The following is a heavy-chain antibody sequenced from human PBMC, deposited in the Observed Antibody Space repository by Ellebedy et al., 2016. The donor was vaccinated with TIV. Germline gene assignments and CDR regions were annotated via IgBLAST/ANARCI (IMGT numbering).Heavy chain of an antibody. D-gene: IGHD4-17*01. Sequence: SETLSLXXAVYGGSFSGYYWSWIRQPPGKGLEWIGEINHSGSTNYNPSLKSRVTISVDTSKNQFSLKLSSVTAADTAVYYCARETYGDYDGYYYYGMDVWGQGTTVTVSS. V-gene: IGHV4-34*01. CDR3: ARETYGDYDGYYYYGMDV. CDR2: INHSGST. J-gene: IGHJ6*02. CDR1: GGSFSGYY.